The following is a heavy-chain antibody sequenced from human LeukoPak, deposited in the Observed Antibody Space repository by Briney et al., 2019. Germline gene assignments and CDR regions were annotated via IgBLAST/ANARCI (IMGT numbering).Heavy chain of an antibody. J-gene: IGHJ6*02. CDR1: GFTFSSYA. Sequence: GGSLRLSCAASGFTFSSYAMSWARQTPGKGLEWVSAISGSGGSTYYADSVKGRFTISRDNSKNTLLLQMNSLRVEDTAPYYCAKSVATYFYYGLDVWGQGTTVTVSS. CDR2: ISGSGGST. V-gene: IGHV3-23*01. CDR3: AKSVATYFYYGLDV.